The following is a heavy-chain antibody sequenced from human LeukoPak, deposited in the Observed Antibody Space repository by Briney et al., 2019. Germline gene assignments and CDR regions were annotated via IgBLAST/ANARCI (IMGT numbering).Heavy chain of an antibody. D-gene: IGHD3-22*01. J-gene: IGHJ4*02. CDR2: ISYDGSNK. CDR1: GFTFSSYA. CDR3: AREAPEYYDSSGYHDY. Sequence: PGGSLRLSCAASGFTFSSYAMHWVRQAPGKGLEWVAVISYDGSNKYYADSVKGRFTISRDNSKNTLYLQMNSLRAEDTAVYYCAREAPEYYDSSGYHDYWGQGTLVTVSS. V-gene: IGHV3-30-3*01.